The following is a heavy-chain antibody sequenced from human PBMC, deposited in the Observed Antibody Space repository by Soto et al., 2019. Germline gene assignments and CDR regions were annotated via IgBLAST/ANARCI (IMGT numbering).Heavy chain of an antibody. V-gene: IGHV4-34*01. CDR3: ARAYGGNSGVFDY. J-gene: IGHJ4*02. D-gene: IGHD4-17*01. CDR1: GGSFSGYY. Sequence: SETLSLTSAVYGGSFSGYYWSWIRQPPGKGLEWIGEINHSGSTNYNPSLKSRVTISVDTSKNQFSLKLSSVTAADTAVYYCARAYGGNSGVFDYWGQGTLVSVS. CDR2: INHSGST.